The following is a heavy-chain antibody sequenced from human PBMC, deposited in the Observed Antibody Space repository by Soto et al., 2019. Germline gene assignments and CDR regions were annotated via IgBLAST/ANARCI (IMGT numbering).Heavy chain of an antibody. Sequence: GGSLRLSCAASGFTFSSYWMSWVRQAPGKGLEWVANIKQGGSEKYYVDSVKGRFTISRDNAKNSLYLQMNSLRAEDTAVYYCARDDVLGDILTGNDYWGQGPLGTVSS. J-gene: IGHJ4*02. CDR1: GFTFSSYW. D-gene: IGHD3-9*01. CDR2: IKQGGSEK. V-gene: IGHV3-7*05. CDR3: ARDDVLGDILTGNDY.